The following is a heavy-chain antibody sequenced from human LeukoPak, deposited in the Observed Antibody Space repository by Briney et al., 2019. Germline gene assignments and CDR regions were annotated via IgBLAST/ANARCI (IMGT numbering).Heavy chain of an antibody. CDR3: AKSGAYCGGDCYSGWFDP. CDR1: GFTFSSYA. CDR2: ISSNGGST. J-gene: IGHJ5*02. D-gene: IGHD2-21*02. V-gene: IGHV3-64*01. Sequence: GGSLRLSCAASGFTFSSYAMHWVRQAPGKGLEYVTAISSNGGSTYYANSVKGRFTISRDNSKNTLYLQMGSLRAEDMAVYYCAKSGAYCGGDCYSGWFDPWGQGTLVNVSS.